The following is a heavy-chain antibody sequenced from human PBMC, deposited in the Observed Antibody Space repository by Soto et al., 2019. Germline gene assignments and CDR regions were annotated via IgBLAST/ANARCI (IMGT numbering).Heavy chain of an antibody. Sequence: SETLSLTCTVSGGSISSGGYYWSWIRQHPGKGLEWIGYIYYSGSTYYNPSLKSRVTISVDTSKNQFSLKLSSVTAADTAVYYCARGSPPQPYCSSTSCYIDYWGQGTLVTVSS. CDR3: ARGSPPQPYCSSTSCYIDY. CDR2: IYYSGST. V-gene: IGHV4-31*03. CDR1: GGSISSGGYY. D-gene: IGHD2-2*02. J-gene: IGHJ4*02.